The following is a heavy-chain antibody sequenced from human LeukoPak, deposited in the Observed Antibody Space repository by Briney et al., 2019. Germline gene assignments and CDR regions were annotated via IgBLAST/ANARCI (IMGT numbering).Heavy chain of an antibody. CDR2: IYPGDSDT. V-gene: IGHV5-51*01. CDR3: ARGCWSGRTDGFDI. Sequence: GGSLRLSCKGSGYSFTSYWIGWVRQMPGKGLEGMGIIYPGDSDTIYSPSFQGQVTISADKSISTANLQWSSLKASDTAMYYCARGCWSGRTDGFDIWGQGTMVTVSS. D-gene: IGHD3-3*01. CDR1: GYSFTSYW. J-gene: IGHJ3*02.